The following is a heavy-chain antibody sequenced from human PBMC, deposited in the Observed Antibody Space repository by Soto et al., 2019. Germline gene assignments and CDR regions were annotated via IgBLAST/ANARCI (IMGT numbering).Heavy chain of an antibody. D-gene: IGHD4-4*01. CDR2: IYYSGSA. J-gene: IGHJ4*02. CDR3: TNLPWADYRSILDS. Sequence: PSETLSLTCTVSGASISSSSYYWGWIRQPPGKGLEWIGNIYYSGSAYYNPSLKSRVTIFVDTSKNQFSLNLSSVTAADTAVYYFTNLPWADYRSILDSRGKATLVTVSS. CDR1: GASISSSSYY. V-gene: IGHV4-39*01.